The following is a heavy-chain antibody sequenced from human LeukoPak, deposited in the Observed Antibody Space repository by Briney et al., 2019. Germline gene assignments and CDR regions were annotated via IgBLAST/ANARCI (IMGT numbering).Heavy chain of an antibody. CDR1: GFTFGDYA. CDR3: SRFYSSGWASGAFDL. Sequence: QPGRSLRLSCTASGFTFGDYAMSWVRQAPGKGLEWIGYIRNLVNGGTTEYAASVKGRVTISRDDSKSIAYLQMNSLKTEDTAVYYCSRFYSSGWASGAFDLWGQGTMVTVSS. V-gene: IGHV3-49*04. D-gene: IGHD3-22*01. CDR2: IRNLVNGGTT. J-gene: IGHJ3*01.